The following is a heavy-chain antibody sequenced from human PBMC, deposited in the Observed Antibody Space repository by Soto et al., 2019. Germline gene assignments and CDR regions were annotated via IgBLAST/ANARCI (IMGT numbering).Heavy chain of an antibody. V-gene: IGHV4-39*01. CDR1: GGSISSSSYY. CDR3: ARHGGSGWAYYYYYMDV. J-gene: IGHJ6*03. CDR2: IYYSGST. D-gene: IGHD6-19*01. Sequence: SETLSLTCTVSGGSISSSSYYWGWIRQPPGKGLEWIGSIYYSGSTYYNPSLKSRVTISVDTSKNQFSLKLSSVTAADTAVYYCARHGGSGWAYYYYYMDVWGKGTTVTVSS.